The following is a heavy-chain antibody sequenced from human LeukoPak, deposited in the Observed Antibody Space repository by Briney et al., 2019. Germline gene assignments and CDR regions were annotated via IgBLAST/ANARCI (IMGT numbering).Heavy chain of an antibody. J-gene: IGHJ4*02. CDR3: AKKTYSSGWSVPIDS. V-gene: IGHV4-39*01. Sequence: SESLSLTCTVSGGSVSNGIYYWGWIRQPPGKGLEWIGSIHNVGSTYYNPSLKSRVTVSVDTSKNQFSLNLSSVTAADTAVYYCAKKTYSSGWSVPIDSRGRGTLVTVST. D-gene: IGHD6-19*01. CDR1: GGSVSNGIYY. CDR2: IHNVGST.